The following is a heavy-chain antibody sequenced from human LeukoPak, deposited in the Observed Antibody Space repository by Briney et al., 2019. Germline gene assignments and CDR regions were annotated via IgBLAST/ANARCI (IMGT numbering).Heavy chain of an antibody. J-gene: IGHJ4*02. Sequence: SLRLSCAASGFTLRDYAMHWVRQVPGKGLGWVSGISFNSDNIDYADSVKGRFTISRDNANNSLHLQMNSLRVEDTAWYYCAKAKGFAAMYYFDYWGQGALVTVSS. CDR2: ISFNSDNI. D-gene: IGHD3-10*01. CDR3: AKAKGFAAMYYFDY. V-gene: IGHV3-9*01. CDR1: GFTLRDYA.